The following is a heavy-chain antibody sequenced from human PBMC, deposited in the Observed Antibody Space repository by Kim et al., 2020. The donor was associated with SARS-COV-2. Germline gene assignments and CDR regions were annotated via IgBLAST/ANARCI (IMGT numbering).Heavy chain of an antibody. V-gene: IGHV3-73*01. D-gene: IGHD6-13*01. J-gene: IGHJ3*02. Sequence: GGSLRLSCAASGFTFSDSAMYWVRQASGKGLEWVGRIRSKANSYATAYDVSVKGRFIISRDDSKNTAYLQMNSLKTEDTAIYYCTRGPPYSNSWWDAFNISGQGTMGTLSS. CDR3: TRGPPYSNSWWDAFNI. CDR1: GFTFSDSA. CDR2: IRSKANSYAT.